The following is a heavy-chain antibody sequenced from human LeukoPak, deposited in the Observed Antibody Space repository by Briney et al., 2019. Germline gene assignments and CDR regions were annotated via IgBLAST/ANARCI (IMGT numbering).Heavy chain of an antibody. CDR2: IDPDRGGT. CDR3: GPLRQGASHI. Sequence: GASVKVSCKASGYTFTGYYMHWVRQAPGQGLEWMGWIDPDRGGTNYAQNFQGRVTMTRDTSINTAYMELNRLTSDDTAVYYCGPLRQGASHIWGQGTMVTVSS. V-gene: IGHV1-2*02. J-gene: IGHJ3*02. CDR1: GYTFTGYY.